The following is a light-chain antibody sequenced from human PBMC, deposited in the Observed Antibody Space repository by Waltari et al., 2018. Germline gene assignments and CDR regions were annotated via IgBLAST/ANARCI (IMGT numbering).Light chain of an antibody. Sequence: CRTSQSVSSWLAWYQQKPGRAPKLLIYEASSLEGGVPSRFSGSGSGTEFTLTISSLQPDDFATYYCQQYNSHSTWTFGQGTKVEIK. J-gene: IGKJ1*01. V-gene: IGKV1-5*01. CDR1: QSVSSW. CDR2: EAS. CDR3: QQYNSHSTWT.